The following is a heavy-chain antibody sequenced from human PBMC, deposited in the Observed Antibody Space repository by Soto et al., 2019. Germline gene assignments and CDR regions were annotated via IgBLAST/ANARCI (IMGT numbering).Heavy chain of an antibody. CDR1: GFTFSNYA. CDR3: AKDRDCSGGSCYYDY. Sequence: GSLRLSCAASGFTFSNYAMSWVRQAPGKGLEWVSAISGSGGRTYYADSVKGRFTISRDSSKNTLYMQMNSLRAEDTAVYYCAKDRDCSGGSCYYDYWGQGTLVTVSS. J-gene: IGHJ4*02. CDR2: ISGSGGRT. V-gene: IGHV3-23*01. D-gene: IGHD2-15*01.